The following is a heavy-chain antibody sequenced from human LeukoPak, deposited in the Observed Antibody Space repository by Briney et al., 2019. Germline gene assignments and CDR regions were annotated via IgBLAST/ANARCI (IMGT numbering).Heavy chain of an antibody. J-gene: IGHJ3*02. V-gene: IGHV4-61*02. D-gene: IGHD3-3*01. CDR3: ARDENYTGVGATGNDTFDI. CDR1: GYSISSGYY. CDR2: IYTSGST. Sequence: PSETLSLTCTVSGYSISSGYYWGWILQPAGKGLEWIVRIYTSGSTNYNPSLKSRVTISVDKSKNQFSLKLSSVTAADTAIYYCARDENYTGVGATGNDTFDIWGQGTMVTVSS.